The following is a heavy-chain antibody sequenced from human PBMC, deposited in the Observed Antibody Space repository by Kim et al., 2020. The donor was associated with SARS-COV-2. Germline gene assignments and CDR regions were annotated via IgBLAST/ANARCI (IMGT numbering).Heavy chain of an antibody. Sequence: ASVKVSCKASGYTFTGYYMHWVRQAPGQGLEWMGRINPNSGGTNYAQKFQGRVTMTRDTSISTAYMELSRLRSDDTAVYYCAREAAAAYSPNWFDPWGQGTLVTVSS. CDR1: GYTFTGYY. D-gene: IGHD6-13*01. V-gene: IGHV1-2*06. CDR3: AREAAAAYSPNWFDP. J-gene: IGHJ5*02. CDR2: INPNSGGT.